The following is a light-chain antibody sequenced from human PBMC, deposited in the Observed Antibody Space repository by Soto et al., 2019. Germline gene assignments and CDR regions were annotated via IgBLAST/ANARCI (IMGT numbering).Light chain of an antibody. CDR1: SSNIGAGYD. CDR3: QSYDSSLSGSGV. V-gene: IGLV1-40*01. J-gene: IGLJ3*02. Sequence: QAVVTQPPSVSGAPGLRVTISCSGSSSNIGAGYDVHWYQQLPGTAPKLLISANNIRPSGVPDRFSGSKSGTSASLAITGLQAEDEADYYCQSYDSSLSGSGVFGGGTKLTVL. CDR2: ANN.